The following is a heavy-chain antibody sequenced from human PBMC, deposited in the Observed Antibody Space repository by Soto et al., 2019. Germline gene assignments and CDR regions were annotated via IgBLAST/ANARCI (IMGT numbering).Heavy chain of an antibody. J-gene: IGHJ6*03. Sequence: GGPLRLSCPASGFTFSSYGMHWVRQAPGKGLEWVAVISYDGSNKYYADSVKGRFTISRDNSKNTLYLQMNSLRAEDTAVFYCAKGNTRPHYYYYYMDVWGKGTTVTVSS. V-gene: IGHV3-30*18. CDR1: GFTFSSYG. CDR2: ISYDGSNK. CDR3: AKGNTRPHYYYYYMDV.